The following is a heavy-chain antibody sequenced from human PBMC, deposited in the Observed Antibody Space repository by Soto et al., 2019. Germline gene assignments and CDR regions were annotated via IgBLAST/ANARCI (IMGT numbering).Heavy chain of an antibody. CDR3: ARVPYSSSAAFDI. J-gene: IGHJ3*02. D-gene: IGHD6-13*01. V-gene: IGHV1-46*01. CDR1: GYTFTSYY. CDR2: INPSGGST. Sequence: QVQLVQSGAEVKKPGASVKVSCKASGYTFTSYYMHWVRQAPGQGLEWMGIINPSGGSTSYAQKFQGRVXXTXDXXTSTVYMELSSLRSEDTAVYYCARVPYSSSAAFDIWGQGTMVTVSS.